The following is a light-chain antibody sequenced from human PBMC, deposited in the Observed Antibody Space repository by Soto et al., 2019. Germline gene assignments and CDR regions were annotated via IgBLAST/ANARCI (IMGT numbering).Light chain of an antibody. Sequence: QSALTQPPSASGSPGQSVTISCTGTSSDVGYFNYVSWYQQHAGKAPKLMIYEVSKRPSGVPDRFSGSKSGNTTSLTVSGLQAEDEADYYCSSYAGSNNHVIFGGGTKVTVL. V-gene: IGLV2-8*01. J-gene: IGLJ2*01. CDR1: SSDVGYFNY. CDR3: SSYAGSNNHVI. CDR2: EVS.